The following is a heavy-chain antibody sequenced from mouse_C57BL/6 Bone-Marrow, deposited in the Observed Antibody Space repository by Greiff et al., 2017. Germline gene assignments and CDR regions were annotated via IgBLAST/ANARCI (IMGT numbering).Heavy chain of an antibody. D-gene: IGHD1-1*01. Sequence: VQLQQSGAELARPGASVKLSCKASGYTFTSYGISWVKQRTGQGLEWIGEIYPRSGNTYYNEKFKGKATLTADKSSSTAYMELRCLTSDDSAVYFCAKWNYCGSSYGYWGQGTTLTVSS. CDR1: GYTFTSYG. CDR3: AKWNYCGSSYGY. CDR2: IYPRSGNT. J-gene: IGHJ2*01. V-gene: IGHV1-81*01.